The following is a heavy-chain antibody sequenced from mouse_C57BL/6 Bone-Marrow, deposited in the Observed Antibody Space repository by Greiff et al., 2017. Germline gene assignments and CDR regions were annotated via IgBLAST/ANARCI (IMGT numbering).Heavy chain of an antibody. CDR2: INPGSGGT. V-gene: IGHV1-54*01. CDR3: AIGGWTFDV. CDR1: GYAFTNYL. Sequence: VQLQPSGAELVRPGTSVKVSCKASGYAFTNYLIEWVKQRPGQGLEWIGVINPGSGGTNYNEKFKGKATLTADKSSSTAYMQLSSLTSEDSAVYFCAIGGWTFDVWGTGTTVTVSS. J-gene: IGHJ1*03. D-gene: IGHD3-3*01.